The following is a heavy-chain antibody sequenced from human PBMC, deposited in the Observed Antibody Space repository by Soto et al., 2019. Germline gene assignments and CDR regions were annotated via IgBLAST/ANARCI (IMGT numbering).Heavy chain of an antibody. D-gene: IGHD3-22*01. V-gene: IGHV3-33*01. J-gene: IGHJ4*02. CDR3: ARDEYKDYYDSSGYCDY. Sequence: GGSLRLSCAASGFTFSSYGMHWVRQAPGKGLEWVAVIWYDGSNKYYADSVKGRFTISRDNSKNTLYLQMNSLRAEDTAVYYCARDEYKDYYDSSGYCDYWGQGTLVTVPS. CDR2: IWYDGSNK. CDR1: GFTFSSYG.